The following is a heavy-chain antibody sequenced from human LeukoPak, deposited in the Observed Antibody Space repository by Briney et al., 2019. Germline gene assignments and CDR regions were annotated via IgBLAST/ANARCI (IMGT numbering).Heavy chain of an antibody. J-gene: IGHJ3*02. CDR2: ISGSGGST. V-gene: IGHV3-23*01. D-gene: IGHD5-12*01. CDR3: AKVLNSGYDFNAFDI. CDR1: GFTFSSYA. Sequence: GGSVRLPCAASGFTFSSYAMSWVRQAPGKGLEWVSAISGSGGSTYYADSVKGRFTISRDNSKNTLYLQMNSLRAEDTAAYYCAKVLNSGYDFNAFDIWGQGTMVTVSS.